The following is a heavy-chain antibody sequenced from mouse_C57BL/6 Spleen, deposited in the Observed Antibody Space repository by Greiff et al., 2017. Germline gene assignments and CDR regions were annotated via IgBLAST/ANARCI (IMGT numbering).Heavy chain of an antibody. CDR3: ARGAGKDYTWFAY. V-gene: IGHV1-55*01. Sequence: QVQLQQPGAELVKPGASVKMSCKASGYTFTSYWITWVKQRPGQGLEWIGDIYPGSGSTNYNEKFKSKATLTVDTSSSTAYMQLSSLTSEDSAVYYCARGAGKDYTWFAYWGQGTLVTVSA. CDR2: IYPGSGST. CDR1: GYTFTSYW. J-gene: IGHJ3*01. D-gene: IGHD2-4*01.